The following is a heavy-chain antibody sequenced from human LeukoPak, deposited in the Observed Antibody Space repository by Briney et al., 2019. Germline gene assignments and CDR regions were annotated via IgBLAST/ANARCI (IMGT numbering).Heavy chain of an antibody. D-gene: IGHD3-16*01. V-gene: IGHV4-34*01. CDR2: INHSGST. Sequence: SETLSLTCAVYRGSYSGYYWSWIRQPPGKGLEWIGEINHSGSTNYNPSLKSRVTISVDTSKNQFSLKLSSVTAADTAVYYCARAPPNQYGRWGIPFDYWGQGTLVTVSS. CDR1: RGSYSGYY. CDR3: ARAPPNQYGRWGIPFDY. J-gene: IGHJ4*02.